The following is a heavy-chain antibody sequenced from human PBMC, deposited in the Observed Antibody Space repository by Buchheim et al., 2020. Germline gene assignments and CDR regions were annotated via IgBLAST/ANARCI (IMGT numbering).Heavy chain of an antibody. V-gene: IGHV3-23*01. CDR1: GFTFNTYA. CDR2: ISGGGSNT. J-gene: IGHJ6*02. CDR3: AKDVVFGVLVGYHYGLDV. D-gene: IGHD3-3*01. Sequence: EVQLLESGGGLVQPGGSLRLSCAASGFTFNTYAMTWVRQAPGKGLEWVSGISGGGSNTYYADSVNGRFTISRDNSKSTLYLQMNSLRAEDTAVYYCAKDVVFGVLVGYHYGLDVWGQGT.